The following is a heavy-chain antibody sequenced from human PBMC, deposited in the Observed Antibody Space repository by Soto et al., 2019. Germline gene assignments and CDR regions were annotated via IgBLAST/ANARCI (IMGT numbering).Heavy chain of an antibody. V-gene: IGHV4-31*03. J-gene: IGHJ6*02. CDR1: GGSISSGGYY. D-gene: IGHD3-22*01. Sequence: PSETLSLTCTVSGGSISSGGYYWSWIRQHPGKGLEWIGYIYYSGSTYYNPSLKSRVTISVDTSKNQFSLKLSSVTAADTAVYYCARDLLSDYYDSSGYRETLYGMDVWGQGTTVTVSS. CDR3: ARDLLSDYYDSSGYRETLYGMDV. CDR2: IYYSGST.